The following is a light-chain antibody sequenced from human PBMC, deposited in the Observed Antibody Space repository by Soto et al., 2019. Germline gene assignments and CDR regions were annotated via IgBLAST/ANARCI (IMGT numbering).Light chain of an antibody. CDR3: CSYAGSSTLVV. V-gene: IGLV2-23*01. CDR2: EGS. CDR1: SSDVGSYNL. J-gene: IGLJ2*01. Sequence: QSVLTQPASVSGSPGQSITISCTGTSSDVGSYNLVSWYQQHPGKAPKLMIYEGSKRPSGVSNLFSGSKSGNTASLTISGLQAEDEADYYCCSYAGSSTLVVFGGGTRSPS.